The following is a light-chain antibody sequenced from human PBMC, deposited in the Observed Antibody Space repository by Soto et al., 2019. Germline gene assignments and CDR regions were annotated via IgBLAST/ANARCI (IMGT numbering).Light chain of an antibody. CDR1: QSISIY. J-gene: IGKJ5*01. V-gene: IGKV1-39*01. CDR3: RQKYSTPQLT. Sequence: DIQMTQSPSSLSASVGDRVTITCRASQSISIYLNWYQLKPGKAPNLLMYGASYLKSGVPTRFSGGSAGTEVTLTISSLLQADYVTSYCRQKYSTPQLTFGQGTRLDIK. CDR2: GAS.